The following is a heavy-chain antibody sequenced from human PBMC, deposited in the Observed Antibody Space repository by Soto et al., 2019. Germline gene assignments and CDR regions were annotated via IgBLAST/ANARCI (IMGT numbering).Heavy chain of an antibody. CDR2: FYYSGST. D-gene: IGHD1-26*01. V-gene: IGHV4-39*01. J-gene: IGHJ5*02. CDR3: ATQEVGGSYVYTFDP. Sequence: QLHLRESGPGLVKPSETLSLTCTVSGGSITSSSYYWGWIRQPPGKGLEWIGSFYYSGSTYYNPSLKSRVTISVDTSKDQFSLKLSSVTAADTAVYYCATQEVGGSYVYTFDPWGQGPLVPVSS. CDR1: GGSITSSSYY.